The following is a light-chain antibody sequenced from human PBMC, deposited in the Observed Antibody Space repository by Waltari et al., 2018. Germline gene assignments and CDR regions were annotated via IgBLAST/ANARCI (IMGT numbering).Light chain of an antibody. V-gene: IGKV3-20*01. CDR1: QRVSRF. Sequence: SCRARQRVSRFLAGSQQKPGQAPRLLIYGASTRATGIPDRFSGSGSGTDFSLTISRLEPEDFAVYYCQKYDRLPATFGQGTKVEIK. CDR3: QKYDRLPAT. CDR2: GAS. J-gene: IGKJ1*01.